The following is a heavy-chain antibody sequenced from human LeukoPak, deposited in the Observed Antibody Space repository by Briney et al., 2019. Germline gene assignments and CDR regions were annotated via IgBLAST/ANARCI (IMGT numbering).Heavy chain of an antibody. J-gene: IGHJ4*02. CDR3: ARRISVTGREFDY. CDR2: IYAGNSDT. D-gene: IGHD2-21*01. CDR1: GYTFTTYW. Sequence: GESLKISCEGSGYTFTTYWIAWVRQMPGKGLEWMAIIYAGNSDTRYSPSFRGQVTISADKSISTAYLQWSSLKASDTAMYYCARRISVTGREFDYWGQGTLVTVSS. V-gene: IGHV5-51*01.